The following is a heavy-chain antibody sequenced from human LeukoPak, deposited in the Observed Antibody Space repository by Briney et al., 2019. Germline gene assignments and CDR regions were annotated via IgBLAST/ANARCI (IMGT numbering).Heavy chain of an antibody. V-gene: IGHV3-20*04. J-gene: IGHJ4*02. CDR3: ARGNTAMVKHDYFDY. CDR2: INWNGGST. Sequence: GGSLRLSCAASGFTFDDYGMSWVRQAPGKGLEWVSGINWNGGSTGYADSVKGRFTISRDNAKNSLYLQMNSLRAEDTALYYCARGNTAMVKHDYFDYWGQGTLVTVSS. D-gene: IGHD5-18*01. CDR1: GFTFDDYG.